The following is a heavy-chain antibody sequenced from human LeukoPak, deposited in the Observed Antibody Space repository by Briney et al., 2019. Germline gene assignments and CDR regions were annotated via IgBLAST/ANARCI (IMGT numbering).Heavy chain of an antibody. V-gene: IGHV4-34*01. J-gene: IGHJ4*02. CDR1: GGSFSGYY. Sequence: SETLSLTCAVYGGSFSGYYWRWIRQPPGKGLEWIGEINHSGSTNYNPSLKSRVTISVDTSKNQFSLKLSSVTAADTAVFYCARHGLVPAAHFDYWGQGTLVTVSS. D-gene: IGHD2-2*01. CDR3: ARHGLVPAAHFDY. CDR2: INHSGST.